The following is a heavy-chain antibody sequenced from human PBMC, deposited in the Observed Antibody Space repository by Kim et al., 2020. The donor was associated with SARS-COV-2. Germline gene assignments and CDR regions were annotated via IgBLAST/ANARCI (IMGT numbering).Heavy chain of an antibody. J-gene: IGHJ6*02. V-gene: IGHV3-48*02. D-gene: IGHD5-18*01. CDR1: GFTFSSYS. CDR3: ARGEAGGYSYGLGFFVPGRYYYYGMDV. CDR2: ISSSSSTI. Sequence: GGSLRLSCAASGFTFSSYSMNWVRQAPGKGLEWVSYISSSSSTIYYADSVKGRFTISRDNAKNSLYLQMNSLRDEDTAVYYCARGEAGGYSYGLGFFVPGRYYYYGMDVWGQGTTVTVSS.